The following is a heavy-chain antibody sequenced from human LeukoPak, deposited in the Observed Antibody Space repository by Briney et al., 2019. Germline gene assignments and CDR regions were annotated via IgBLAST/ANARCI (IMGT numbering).Heavy chain of an antibody. D-gene: IGHD4-17*01. Sequence: GRSLRLSCAASGFTFSSYGMHWVRQAPGKGLEWLAVISYDGSNEYYADSVKGRFTISRDNSKNTLYLQMNSLRAEDTAVYYCAKSYDYGDYVGGRQNWYFALWGRGTLVTVSS. CDR2: ISYDGSNE. V-gene: IGHV3-30*18. J-gene: IGHJ2*01. CDR3: AKSYDYGDYVGGRQNWYFAL. CDR1: GFTFSSYG.